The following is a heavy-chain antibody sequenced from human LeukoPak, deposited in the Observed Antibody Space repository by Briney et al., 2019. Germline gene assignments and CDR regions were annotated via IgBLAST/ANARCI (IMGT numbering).Heavy chain of an antibody. J-gene: IGHJ5*02. CDR2: ISSSSSYI. CDR3: ARGPRSRQAFPPPRYNWFDP. Sequence: PGGSLSLSCAASGFTFSSYSMNWVRQAPGKGLDRVSSISSSSSYIYYADSVQSRFTTSRDNAKNTLYLQMNSLRAEDTAVDYCARGPRSRQAFPPPRYNWFDPWGQGTLVTVSS. D-gene: IGHD6-13*01. V-gene: IGHV3-21*01. CDR1: GFTFSSYS.